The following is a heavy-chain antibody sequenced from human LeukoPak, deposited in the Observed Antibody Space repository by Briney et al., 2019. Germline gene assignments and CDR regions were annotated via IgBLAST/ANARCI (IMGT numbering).Heavy chain of an antibody. V-gene: IGHV5-51*01. J-gene: IGHJ4*02. CDR3: ARLPARLRLGKLSYTFFDY. CDR2: IYPVDSDT. Sequence: GEALKISCKGAGYSFTSDCIGWRRQMPGKGLELMGIIYPVDSDTRYSPSFQGQVTISADKSISTAYLQWSSLKASDTAMYYCARLPARLRLGKLSYTFFDYWGQGTLVTVSS. D-gene: IGHD3-16*02. CDR1: GYSFTSDC.